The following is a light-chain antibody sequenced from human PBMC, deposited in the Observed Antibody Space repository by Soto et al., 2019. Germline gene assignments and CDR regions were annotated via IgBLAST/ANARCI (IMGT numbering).Light chain of an antibody. J-gene: IGKJ2*01. V-gene: IGKV1-5*03. CDR3: QQYNSYSYT. CDR1: QSISSW. CDR2: KAS. Sequence: DIQMPQFPSTLPASVGDRVTITCRASQSISSWLAWYQQKPGKAPKLMIYKASSLESGVPSRFSGNGSGTEFTRTISSLQPDDFATYDCQQYNSYSYTFGQGTKLEIK.